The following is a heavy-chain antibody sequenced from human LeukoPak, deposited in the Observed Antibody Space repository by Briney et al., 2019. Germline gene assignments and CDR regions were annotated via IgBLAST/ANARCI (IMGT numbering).Heavy chain of an antibody. J-gene: IGHJ6*03. Sequence: GGSLRLSCAASGFTFSSYAMSWIRQAPGKGLEWVSTMSTNGVATYYADSVKGRFTISRDNSKNTLYLQRNSLRADDPAVYYCAKSLRGTRSYYYYYMYVWGKGTTVTVSS. CDR2: MSTNGVAT. CDR1: GFTFSSYA. D-gene: IGHD3-16*01. V-gene: IGHV3-23*01. CDR3: AKSLRGTRSYYYYYMYV.